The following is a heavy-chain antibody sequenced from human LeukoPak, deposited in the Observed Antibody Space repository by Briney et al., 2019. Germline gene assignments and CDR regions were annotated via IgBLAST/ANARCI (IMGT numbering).Heavy chain of an antibody. CDR2: VNHNGIT. D-gene: IGHD4-17*01. J-gene: IGHJ4*02. V-gene: IGHV4-34*01. CDR3: ARGTLTTMTNVLFDY. CDR1: GPGSFIGYY. Sequence: LSETLSLTCAVSGPGSFIGYYWSWIRQPPGRGLEWIGEVNHNGITNYNPCLKSRLTISLGTSKNQFSLNLTSVTAADSAVYYCARGTLTTMTNVLFDYWDQGSLVTVSS.